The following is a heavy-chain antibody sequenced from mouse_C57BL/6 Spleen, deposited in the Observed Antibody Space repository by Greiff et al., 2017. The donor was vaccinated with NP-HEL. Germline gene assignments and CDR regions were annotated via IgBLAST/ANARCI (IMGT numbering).Heavy chain of an antibody. CDR2: IDPETGGT. J-gene: IGHJ2*01. CDR3: TRSGHYYGSSHYFDY. D-gene: IGHD1-1*01. CDR1: GYTFTDYE. Sequence: QVQLQQSGAELVRPGASVTLSCKASGYTFTDYEMHWVKQTPVHGLEWIGAIDPETGGTAYNQKFKGKAILTADKSSSTAYMELRSLTSEDSAVYYCTRSGHYYGSSHYFDYWGQGTTLTVSS. V-gene: IGHV1-15*01.